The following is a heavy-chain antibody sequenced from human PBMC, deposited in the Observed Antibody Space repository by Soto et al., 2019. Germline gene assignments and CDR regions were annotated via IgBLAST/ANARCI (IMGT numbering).Heavy chain of an antibody. J-gene: IGHJ4*02. V-gene: IGHV1-3*01. D-gene: IGHD2-21*02. Sequence: ASVKVSCKASGYTFTSYAMHWVRQAPGQRLEWMGWINAGNGNTKYSQKFQGRVTITRDTSASTAYMELSSLRSEDTAVYYCARFIVVVTAADYWGQGTLVTVSS. CDR2: INAGNGNT. CDR1: GYTFTSYA. CDR3: ARFIVVVTAADY.